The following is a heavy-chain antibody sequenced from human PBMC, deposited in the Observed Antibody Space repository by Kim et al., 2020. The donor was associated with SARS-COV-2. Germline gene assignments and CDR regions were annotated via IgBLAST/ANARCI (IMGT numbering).Heavy chain of an antibody. CDR2: MSYDGSNP. V-gene: IGHV3-30*18. Sequence: GGSLRLSCAASGFTFSRYAMHWVRQAPGKGLEWVAIMSYDGSNPYYADSVRGRFTISRDNSKNTLYLQMNSLRPEDTAVYYCAKDLAILEVFAMDVWGQGTTVTVSS. CDR3: AKDLAILEVFAMDV. J-gene: IGHJ6*02. CDR1: GFTFSRYA. D-gene: IGHD3-9*01.